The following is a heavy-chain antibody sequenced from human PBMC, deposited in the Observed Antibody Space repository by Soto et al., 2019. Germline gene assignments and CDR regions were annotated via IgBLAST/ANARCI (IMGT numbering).Heavy chain of an antibody. Sequence: GASVKVSCKASGGTFSSYAISWVRQAPGQGLEWMGGIIPIFGTANYAQKFQGRVTITADESTSTAYMELSSLRSEDTAAYYCASSVAGNGYYYYYGMDVWGQGTTVTVSS. J-gene: IGHJ6*02. CDR2: IIPIFGTA. CDR3: ASSVAGNGYYYYYGMDV. V-gene: IGHV1-69*13. D-gene: IGHD6-19*01. CDR1: GGTFSSYA.